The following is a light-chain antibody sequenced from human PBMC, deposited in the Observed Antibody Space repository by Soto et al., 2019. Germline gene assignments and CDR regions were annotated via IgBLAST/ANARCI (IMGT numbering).Light chain of an antibody. J-gene: IGLJ2*01. CDR3: AAWDDSLGAVV. Sequence: QSVLTQPPSVSGAPGQRVTISCTGSSSNIGAGYDVHWYQQLPGTAPKLLIYGNSNRPSGVPDRFSGSKSGTSASLAISGLQSDDESDYYCAAWDDSLGAVVFGGGTQLTVL. V-gene: IGLV1-40*01. CDR2: GNS. CDR1: SSNIGAGYD.